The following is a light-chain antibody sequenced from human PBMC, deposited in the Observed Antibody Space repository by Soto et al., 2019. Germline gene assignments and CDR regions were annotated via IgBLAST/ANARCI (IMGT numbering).Light chain of an antibody. CDR1: ESIYINS. Sequence: EIVLTQSPGTLSLSPGESATLSCKASESIYINSFAWYYQKPGQPPRLLIYGASTRATGIPDRFSGSGYGTDFVLSIDSLEVEDSVIYYWQQYGASPFTFGPGTRVDIK. CDR3: QQYGASPFT. V-gene: IGKV3-20*01. CDR2: GAS. J-gene: IGKJ3*01.